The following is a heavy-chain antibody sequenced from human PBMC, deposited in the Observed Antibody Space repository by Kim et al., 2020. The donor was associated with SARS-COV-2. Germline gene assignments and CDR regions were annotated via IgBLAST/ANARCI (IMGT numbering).Heavy chain of an antibody. V-gene: IGHV3-30*02. CDR3: AKDDWDSATRRGAIDY. J-gene: IGHJ4*02. D-gene: IGHD3-9*01. Sequence: DTVKGRFPISRDNSENTLSLQLNSLRVEYTAVYYCAKDDWDSATRRGAIDYWGQGTLVTVSS.